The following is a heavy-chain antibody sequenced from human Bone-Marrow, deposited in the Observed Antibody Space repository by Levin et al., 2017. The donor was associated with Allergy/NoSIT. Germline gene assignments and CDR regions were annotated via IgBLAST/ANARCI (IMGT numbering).Heavy chain of an antibody. CDR3: ARDGGILRYFDY. Sequence: GESLKISCAASGFTFSSYWMHWVRQAPGKGLVWVSRINSDGSSTSYADSVKGRFTISRDNAKNTLYLQMNSLRAEDTAVYYCARDGGILRYFDYWGQGTLVTVSS. CDR2: INSDGSST. CDR1: GFTFSSYW. J-gene: IGHJ4*02. D-gene: IGHD3-16*01. V-gene: IGHV3-74*01.